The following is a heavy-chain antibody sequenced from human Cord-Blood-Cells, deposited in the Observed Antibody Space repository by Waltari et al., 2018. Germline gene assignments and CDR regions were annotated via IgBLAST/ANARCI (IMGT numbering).Heavy chain of an antibody. CDR2: IYPGDSDT. CDR1: GYSFTSYW. Sequence: EVQLVQSGAEVKKTGESLKISCKGSGYSFTSYWIGWVRQMPGKGLEWMGIIYPGDSDTSYSPSCQGQVTISADKSISTAYLQWGSLKASDTAMYYCARGVGYYYGSGSYYDAFDIWGQGTMVTVSS. V-gene: IGHV5-51*01. D-gene: IGHD3-10*01. J-gene: IGHJ3*02. CDR3: ARGVGYYYGSGSYYDAFDI.